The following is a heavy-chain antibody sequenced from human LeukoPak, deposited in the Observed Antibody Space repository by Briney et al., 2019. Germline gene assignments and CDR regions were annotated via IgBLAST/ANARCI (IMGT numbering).Heavy chain of an antibody. CDR2: IYYSGST. J-gene: IGHJ4*02. CDR1: GVSISSGGYY. D-gene: IGHD3-16*02. V-gene: IGHV4-31*03. Sequence: TSETLSLTCTVSGVSISSGGYYWSWIRQHPGKGLEWIGYIYYSGSTYYNPSLKSRVTISVDTSKNQFSLKLSSVTAADTAVYYCARASAYYDYVWGSYRPSHFDYWGQGTLVTVSS. CDR3: ARASAYYDYVWGSYRPSHFDY.